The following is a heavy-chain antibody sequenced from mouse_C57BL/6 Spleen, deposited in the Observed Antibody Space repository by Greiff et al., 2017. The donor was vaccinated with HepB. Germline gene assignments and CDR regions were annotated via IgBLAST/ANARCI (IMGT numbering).Heavy chain of an antibody. J-gene: IGHJ2*01. V-gene: IGHV1-81*01. CDR1: GYTFTSYG. Sequence: VKLQQSGAELARPGASVKLSCKASGYTFTSYGVSWVKQRTGQGLEWIGEIYPRSGNTYYNEKFKGKATLTADKSSSTAYMELRSLTSEDSAVYVCARISPDYVDYFDYWGQGTTLTVSS. CDR2: IYPRSGNT. D-gene: IGHD2-4*01. CDR3: ARISPDYVDYFDY.